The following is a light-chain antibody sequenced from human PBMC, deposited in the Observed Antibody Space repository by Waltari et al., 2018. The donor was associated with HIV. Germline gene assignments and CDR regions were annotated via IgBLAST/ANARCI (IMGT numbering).Light chain of an antibody. CDR3: GTWDSSLSLYV. CDR2: DDG. CDR1: NSNVAHNF. V-gene: IGLV1-51*01. Sequence: QSVLTQPPSVSAAPGQKVTISCSGANSNVAHNFVSCYQQLPGRAPRLLIYDDGKRPTGIPDRISAIKTGMSATLVITGLQIVDEADYDCGTWDSSLSLYVFGTGTTVAGL. J-gene: IGLJ1*01.